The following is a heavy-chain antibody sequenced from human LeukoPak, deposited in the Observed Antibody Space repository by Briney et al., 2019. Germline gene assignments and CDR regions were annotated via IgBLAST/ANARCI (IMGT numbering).Heavy chain of an antibody. V-gene: IGHV1-69*13. CDR1: GGTFSIYA. D-gene: IGHD3-3*02. CDR2: IIPIFGTA. J-gene: IGHJ6*02. CDR3: AREKPHFWSGPPHFDYGMDV. Sequence: SVNVSCKASGGTFSIYAISWVRQAPGQGLEWMGGIIPIFGTANYTQKFQGRDTVTADESTGTAYMELSRLRSEDTAGYYCAREKPHFWSGPPHFDYGMDVWGQGTTVTVSS.